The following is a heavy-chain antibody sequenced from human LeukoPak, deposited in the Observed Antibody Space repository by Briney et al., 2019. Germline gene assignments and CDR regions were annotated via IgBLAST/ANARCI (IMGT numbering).Heavy chain of an antibody. Sequence: ASVKESCKACGYTFTTYGISWVRQAPGQGLEGMGWNSAYNGNKNYPQTVQDRVTMTTDPSTNTAYMELRSLRSDDTAMYYCARDRPYFGSYLGRVDYWGQGSLVIVSS. D-gene: IGHD1-26*01. J-gene: IGHJ4*02. CDR3: ARDRPYFGSYLGRVDY. CDR1: GYTFTTYG. CDR2: NSAYNGNK. V-gene: IGHV1-18*04.